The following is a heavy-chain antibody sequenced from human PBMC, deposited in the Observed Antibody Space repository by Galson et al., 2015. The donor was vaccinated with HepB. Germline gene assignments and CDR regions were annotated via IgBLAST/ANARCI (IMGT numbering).Heavy chain of an antibody. V-gene: IGHV1-69*06. Sequence: SVKVSCKASGCTFTSYTISWVRQAPGQGLEWMGGISPNFGTANYAQKFQGRVTITADKSTSTAYMELSSLRSEDTAVYYCARDAPDCSSTSCYSVGWFDTWGQGTLVTVSS. CDR1: GCTFTSYT. D-gene: IGHD2-2*01. J-gene: IGHJ5*02. CDR2: ISPNFGTA. CDR3: ARDAPDCSSTSCYSVGWFDT.